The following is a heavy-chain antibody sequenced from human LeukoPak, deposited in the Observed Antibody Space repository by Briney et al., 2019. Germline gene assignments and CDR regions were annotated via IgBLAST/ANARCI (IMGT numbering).Heavy chain of an antibody. V-gene: IGHV1-8*01. D-gene: IGHD2-2*02. CDR1: GYTFTSYD. J-gene: IGHJ5*02. CDR2: MNPNSGNT. Sequence: ASVKVSCKASGYTFTSYDINWVRQATGRGLEWMGWMNPNSGNTGYAQKFQGRVTITRNTSISTAYMELSSLRSEDTAVYYCARGRGYCSSTSCYTYWFDPWGQGTLVTVSS. CDR3: ARGRGYCSSTSCYTYWFDP.